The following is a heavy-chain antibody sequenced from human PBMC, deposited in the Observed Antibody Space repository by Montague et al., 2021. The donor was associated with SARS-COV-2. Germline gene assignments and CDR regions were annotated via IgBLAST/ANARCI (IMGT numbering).Heavy chain of an antibody. Sequence: SETLSLTCAVYGGSFSGYYWSWIRQPPGKGLEWIGEINHSGSTNYNPSLKSRVTISVGTSKNQFSLKLSSVTAADTAVYYCAIPMVRGFSRAFDIWGQGTMVTGSS. CDR2: INHSGST. J-gene: IGHJ3*02. D-gene: IGHD3-10*01. CDR3: AIPMVRGFSRAFDI. V-gene: IGHV4-34*01. CDR1: GGSFSGYY.